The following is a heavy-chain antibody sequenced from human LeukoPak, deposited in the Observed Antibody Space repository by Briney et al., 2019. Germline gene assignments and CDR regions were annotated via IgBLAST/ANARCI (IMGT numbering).Heavy chain of an antibody. J-gene: IGHJ5*02. Sequence: GGSLRLSCAASGFTFDDYAMHWVRQAPGKGLEWVSGISWNSGSIGYADSVKGRFTISRDNAKNSLYLQMNSLRAEDTALYYCAKDRGSSWYLGCFDPWGQGTLVTVSS. CDR1: GFTFDDYA. V-gene: IGHV3-9*01. CDR3: AKDRGSSWYLGCFDP. CDR2: ISWNSGSI. D-gene: IGHD6-13*01.